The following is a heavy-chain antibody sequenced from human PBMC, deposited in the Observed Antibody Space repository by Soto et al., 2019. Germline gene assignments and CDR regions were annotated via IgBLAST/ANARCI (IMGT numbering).Heavy chain of an antibody. CDR2: ISSDGSST. V-gene: IGHV3-64*01. CDR1: GFYLSNYA. CDR3: AARSCSTTTCFHFDY. D-gene: IGHD2-2*01. Sequence: GSVRLSCAASGFYLSNYAMHWVRQAPGKGLEYVSAISSDGSSTYYANSVKARFTISRDNSKNTLYLQMGSLREEAMAVYYCAARSCSTTTCFHFDYWGQGTPVTVSS. J-gene: IGHJ4*02.